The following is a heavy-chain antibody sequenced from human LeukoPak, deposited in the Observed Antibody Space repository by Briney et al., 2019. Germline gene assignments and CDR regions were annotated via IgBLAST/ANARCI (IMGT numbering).Heavy chain of an antibody. V-gene: IGHV3-30*02. Sequence: GGSLRLSCAASGFTFRSYGMHWVRQAPGKGLEWVTFIRYDGSKKYYADSVKGRFTISRDNARNSLYLQMNTLRAEDTAVYSCARGADGVSSNSRGWFDPWGQGTLVTVSS. D-gene: IGHD2-15*01. CDR1: GFTFRSYG. J-gene: IGHJ5*02. CDR2: IRYDGSKK. CDR3: ARGADGVSSNSRGWFDP.